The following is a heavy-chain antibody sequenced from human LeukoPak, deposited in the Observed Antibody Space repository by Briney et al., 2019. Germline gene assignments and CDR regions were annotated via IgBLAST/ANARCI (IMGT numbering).Heavy chain of an antibody. CDR2: SYYSGST. CDR3: ARADTQLVDS. V-gene: IGHV4-59*01. J-gene: IGHJ5*01. D-gene: IGHD1-1*01. Sequence: KASETLSLTCTVSGGSITGYFWNWVRQSPGKGLEWIGYSYYSGSTNYSPSLRSRVTILVDTSKNQFSLRLRSVTAADTGVYYCARADTQLVDSWGQGTRVIVSS. CDR1: GGSITGYF.